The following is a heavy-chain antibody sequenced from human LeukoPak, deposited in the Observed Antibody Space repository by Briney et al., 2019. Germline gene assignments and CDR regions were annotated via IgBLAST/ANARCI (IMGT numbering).Heavy chain of an antibody. D-gene: IGHD3-10*01. CDR3: ARDVWFGEYKTFDY. CDR2: ISNDTRNT. Sequence: PGGSLRLSCAASGFTFSSYAMSWVRQAPGKGLEWVSFISNDTRNTIYADSVRGRFTISRDNSKNTLYLQMNSLRAEDTAVYYCARDVWFGEYKTFDYWGQGTLVTVFS. CDR1: GFTFSSYA. V-gene: IGHV3-30*03. J-gene: IGHJ4*02.